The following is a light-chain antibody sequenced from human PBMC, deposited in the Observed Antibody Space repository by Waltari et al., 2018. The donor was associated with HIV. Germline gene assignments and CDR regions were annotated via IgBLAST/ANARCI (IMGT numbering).Light chain of an antibody. V-gene: IGLV1-51*02. J-gene: IGLJ1*01. CDR2: ENK. CDR3: GTWDTSLTSGYV. Sequence: QSVLTQPPSVSAAPGQKVTISCSGSSSNIWDNYVSWYQQLPGTAPKLLIYENKQRPSGIPDRFSGSNSATSATLDITGLQTGDEADYYCGTWDTSLTSGYVFGTGTKVTVL. CDR1: SSNIWDNY.